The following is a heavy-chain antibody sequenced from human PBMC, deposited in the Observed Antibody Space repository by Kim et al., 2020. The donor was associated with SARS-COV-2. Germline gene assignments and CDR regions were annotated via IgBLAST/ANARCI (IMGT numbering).Heavy chain of an antibody. D-gene: IGHD2-8*01. CDR2: INTNTGNP. V-gene: IGHV7-4-1*02. CDR1: GYTFTSYA. Sequence: ASVKVSCKASGYTFTSYAMNWVRQAPGQGLEWMGWINTNTGNPTYAQGFTGRFVFSLDTSVSTAYLQISSLEAEDTAVYYCARDLAVDCTNGVCYKDYYGMDVWGQGTTVTVSS. CDR3: ARDLAVDCTNGVCYKDYYGMDV. J-gene: IGHJ6*02.